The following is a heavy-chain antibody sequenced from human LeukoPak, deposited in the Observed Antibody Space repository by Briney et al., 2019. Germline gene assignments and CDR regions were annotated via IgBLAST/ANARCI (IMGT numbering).Heavy chain of an antibody. V-gene: IGHV3-43D*03. J-gene: IGHJ4*02. D-gene: IGHD6-19*01. CDR1: GFTFDDYA. CDR2: ISWDGGST. Sequence: GGSLRLSCAASGFTFDDYAMHWVRQAPGKGLEWVSLISWDGGSTYYADSVKGRFTISRDNSKNSLYLQMNSLRAEDTAVYYCAKPAISSRGWYYDYWGQGTLVTVSS. CDR3: AKPAISSRGWYYDY.